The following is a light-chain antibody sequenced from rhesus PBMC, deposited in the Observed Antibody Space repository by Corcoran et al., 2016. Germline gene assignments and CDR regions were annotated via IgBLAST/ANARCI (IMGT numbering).Light chain of an antibody. Sequence: DIQMTQSPSALSASVGDRVTISCRASQNIYSNLAWYQQTPGKAPKLLIYAASGLQNGIPSRFSGSGSVTDFTLTISNLQPEDSAAYYCQHYYDNPLTFGGGTKVELK. CDR1: QNIYSN. CDR3: QHYYDNPLT. J-gene: IGKJ4*01. V-gene: IGKV1S12*01. CDR2: AAS.